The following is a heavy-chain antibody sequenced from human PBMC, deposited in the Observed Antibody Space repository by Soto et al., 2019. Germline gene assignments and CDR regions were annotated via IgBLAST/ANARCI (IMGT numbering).Heavy chain of an antibody. CDR3: ATGSHYYSSSSNWFDP. Sequence: SETLSLTCAVYGGSFSGYYWSWIRQPPGKGLEWIGEINHSGSTNYNPSLKSRVTISVDTSKNQFSLKLSSVTAADTAVYYCATGSHYYSSSSNWFDPWGQGTLVTVSS. CDR2: INHSGST. J-gene: IGHJ5*02. CDR1: GGSFSGYY. V-gene: IGHV4-34*01. D-gene: IGHD6-13*01.